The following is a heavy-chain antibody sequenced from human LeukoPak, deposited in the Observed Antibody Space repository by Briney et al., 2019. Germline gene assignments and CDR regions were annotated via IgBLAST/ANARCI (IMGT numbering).Heavy chain of an antibody. J-gene: IGHJ4*02. V-gene: IGHV4-59*01. CDR1: GGSISSYY. D-gene: IGHD3-22*01. Sequence: SETLSLTCTVSGGSISSYYWSWIRQPPGKGLEWIGYICYSGSTNYNPSLKSRVTISVDTSKNQFSLKLSSVTAADTAVYYCARGFDYDSSGFDYWGQRTLVTVSS. CDR3: ARGFDYDSSGFDY. CDR2: ICYSGST.